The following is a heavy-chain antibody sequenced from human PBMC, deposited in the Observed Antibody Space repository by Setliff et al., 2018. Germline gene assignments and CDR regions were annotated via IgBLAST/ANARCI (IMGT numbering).Heavy chain of an antibody. V-gene: IGHV1-69*10. CDR1: GGTFSSYA. J-gene: IGHJ6*02. D-gene: IGHD3-22*01. CDR2: IIPILGIA. CDR3: ARAGDYYDSSGGYYYYYGMDV. Sequence: SVKVSCKASGGTFSSYAISWVRQAPGQGLEWMGGIIPILGIANYAQKFQGRVTITADESTSTAYMELSSLRSEDTAVYYCARAGDYYDSSGGYYYYYGMDVWGQGTTVTVSS.